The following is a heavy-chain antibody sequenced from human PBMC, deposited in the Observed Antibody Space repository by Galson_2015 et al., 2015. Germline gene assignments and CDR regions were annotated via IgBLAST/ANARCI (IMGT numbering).Heavy chain of an antibody. CDR3: ATHTLYDILTGYPLYYFDY. D-gene: IGHD3-9*01. Sequence: QSGAEVKKPGESLRISCKGSGYSFTSYWISWVRQMPGKGLEWMGRIDPSDSYTNYSPSFEGHVTISADKSISTAYLQWSSLKASYTAMYYCATHTLYDILTGYPLYYFDYWGQGTLVTVSS. CDR2: IDPSDSYT. V-gene: IGHV5-10-1*01. CDR1: GYSFTSYW. J-gene: IGHJ4*02.